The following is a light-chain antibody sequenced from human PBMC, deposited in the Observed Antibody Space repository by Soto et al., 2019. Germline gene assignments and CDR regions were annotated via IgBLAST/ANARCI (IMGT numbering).Light chain of an antibody. J-gene: IGLJ1*01. Sequence: QSALTQPASVSGSPGQSITISCTGTSSDVGAYDYVSWYQQHPDKAPKLMIYEVSNRPSGVSNRFSGSKSVNTATLTISGLQAEDDADYYSSSYTSSSTRVFGTGTKVTVL. CDR3: SSYTSSSTRV. CDR1: SSDVGAYDY. V-gene: IGLV2-14*03. CDR2: EVS.